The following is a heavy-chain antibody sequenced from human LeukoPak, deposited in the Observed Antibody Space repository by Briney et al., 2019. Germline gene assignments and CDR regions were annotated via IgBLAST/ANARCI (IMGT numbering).Heavy chain of an antibody. CDR2: IYTSGST. CDR3: ARVVAGSVHNWFDP. D-gene: IGHD6-19*01. Sequence: SETLCLTCAVSGVSISSGSNYWGCVRQPAGEGREWIVRIYTSGSTNYNLSLRSRVTISVDTSKNQFSLKLSSVTAADTAVYYCARVVAGSVHNWFDPWGQGTLVTVSS. J-gene: IGHJ5*02. V-gene: IGHV4-61*02. CDR1: GVSISSGSNY.